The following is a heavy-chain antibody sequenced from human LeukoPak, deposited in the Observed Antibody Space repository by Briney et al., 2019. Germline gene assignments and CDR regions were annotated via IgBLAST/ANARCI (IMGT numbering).Heavy chain of an antibody. CDR1: GGSISSGSYS. V-gene: IGHV4-61*01. Sequence: SETLSLTCTVSGGSISSGSYSWSWIRQPPGKGLEWIGYIYYSGSTNYNPSLKSRVTISVDTSKNQFSLKLGSVTAADTAVYYCARDSGSWDAFDIWGQGTMVTVSS. J-gene: IGHJ3*02. CDR2: IYYSGST. D-gene: IGHD2-15*01. CDR3: ARDSGSWDAFDI.